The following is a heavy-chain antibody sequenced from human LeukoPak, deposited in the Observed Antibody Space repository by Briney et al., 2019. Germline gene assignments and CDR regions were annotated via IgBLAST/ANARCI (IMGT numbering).Heavy chain of an antibody. CDR2: ISGSGGST. CDR1: GFTFSSYA. Sequence: GGSLRLPCAASGFTFSSYAMSWVRQAPGKGLEWVSAISGSGGSTYYADSVKGRFTISRDNSKNTLYLQMDSLRAEDTAVYYCAKGWSQSYSSRYFDYWGQGTLVTVSS. CDR3: AKGWSQSYSSRYFDY. J-gene: IGHJ4*02. V-gene: IGHV3-23*01. D-gene: IGHD6-13*01.